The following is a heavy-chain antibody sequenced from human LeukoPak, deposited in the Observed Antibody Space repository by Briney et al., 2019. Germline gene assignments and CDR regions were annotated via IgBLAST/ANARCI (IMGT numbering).Heavy chain of an antibody. V-gene: IGHV4-28*03. CDR1: GYSISSSNW. CDR3: ARVEGSGDFWSGQNWFDP. Sequence: SETLSLTCAVSGYSISSSNWWGWIRQPPGKGLEWIGYIYYSGSTYYNPSLKSRVTMSVDTSKNQFSLKLSSVTAADTAVYYCARVEGSGDFWSGQNWFDPWGQGTLVTVSS. CDR2: IYYSGST. J-gene: IGHJ5*02. D-gene: IGHD3-3*01.